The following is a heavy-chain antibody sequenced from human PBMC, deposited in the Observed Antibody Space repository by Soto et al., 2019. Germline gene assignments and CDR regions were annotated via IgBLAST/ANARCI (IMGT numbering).Heavy chain of an antibody. CDR2: FFYTGST. D-gene: IGHD3-3*01. J-gene: IGHJ5*02. CDR1: GGFVNSVNNY. V-gene: IGHV4-30-4*01. CDR3: ARVPFTSFGVADPPVGWFDP. Sequence: QVHLQESGPGLVKPSQTLSLTCTVSGGFVNSVNNYWSWIRQPPGKELEWLGYFFYTGSTYYKPSLRSRITMSIDTSKDRFSLKLTVVTAADTAVYYCARVPFTSFGVADPPVGWFDPWGQGTLVTVSS.